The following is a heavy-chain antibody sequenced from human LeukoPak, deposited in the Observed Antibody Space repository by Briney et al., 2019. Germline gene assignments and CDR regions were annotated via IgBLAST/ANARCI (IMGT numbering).Heavy chain of an antibody. CDR1: GYTFTSYG. CDR2: ISAYNGNT. D-gene: IGHD3-9*01. V-gene: IGHV1-18*04. J-gene: IGHJ4*02. CDR3: ARAETGILTGYYEDY. Sequence: GASVKVSCKASGYTFTSYGISWVRQAPGQGLEWMGWISAYNGNTNYAQKLQGRVTMTTDTSTSTAYMELRSLRSDDTAVYYCARAETGILTGYYEDYWGQGTLATVSS.